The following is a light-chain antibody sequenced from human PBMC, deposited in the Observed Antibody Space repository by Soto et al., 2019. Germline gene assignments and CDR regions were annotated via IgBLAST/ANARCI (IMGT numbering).Light chain of an antibody. Sequence: EIVLPQSPGTLFLSPGERATISCRASQSVSSNYLAWYQQRPGQAPRLHIYEASSRATGISDRFSGSGSGTDFTLTNSRLEPEDVAVYYCQQYETSPRSCGQGTKVEIK. V-gene: IGKV3-20*01. CDR1: QSVSSNY. CDR3: QQYETSPRS. CDR2: EAS. J-gene: IGKJ1*01.